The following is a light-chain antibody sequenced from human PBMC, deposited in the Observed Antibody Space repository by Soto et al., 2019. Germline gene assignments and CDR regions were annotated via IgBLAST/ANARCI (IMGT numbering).Light chain of an antibody. CDR2: DAS. CDR1: ESIGNY. Sequence: EVVLTQSPATLSLSPGERATLSCRASESIGNYLAWYQQKLGQAPKLLIYDASHRAIGIPGRFSGDGSGTDVTLTISSIEPEDFGVYYCQWRSYWAPRLTFGRGTKVEIK. J-gene: IGKJ4*01. CDR3: QWRSYWAPRLT. V-gene: IGKV3-11*01.